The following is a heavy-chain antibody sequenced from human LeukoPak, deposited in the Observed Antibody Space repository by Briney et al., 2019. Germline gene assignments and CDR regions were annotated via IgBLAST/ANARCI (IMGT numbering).Heavy chain of an antibody. CDR3: ARDRIVVVPPYVWFGP. D-gene: IGHD2-2*01. J-gene: IGHJ5*02. Sequence: PGGSLRLSCAASGFTFSSYWMHWVRQAPGKGLVWVSRINSDGSSTSYAGSVKGRFTISRDNAKNTLYLQMNSLRAEDTAVYYCARDRIVVVPPYVWFGPWGQGTLVTVSS. CDR2: INSDGSST. V-gene: IGHV3-74*01. CDR1: GFTFSSYW.